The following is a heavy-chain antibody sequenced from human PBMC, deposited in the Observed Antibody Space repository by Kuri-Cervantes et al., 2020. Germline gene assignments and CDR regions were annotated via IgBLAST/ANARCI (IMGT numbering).Heavy chain of an antibody. D-gene: IGHD7-27*01. CDR1: GYTFTNYD. Sequence: ASVKVSCKASGYTFTNYDINWVRQATGQGLEWMGWMNPKSGNTAYAQKFQGRVTMTRNTSISTAYMELSSLRSEDTAVYYCARGLGKTGDDYWGQGTLVTVSS. V-gene: IGHV1-8*02. J-gene: IGHJ4*02. CDR2: MNPKSGNT. CDR3: ARGLGKTGDDY.